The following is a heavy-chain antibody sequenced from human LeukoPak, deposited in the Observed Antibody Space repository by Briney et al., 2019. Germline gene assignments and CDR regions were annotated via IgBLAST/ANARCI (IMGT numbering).Heavy chain of an antibody. Sequence: ASVKVSCKASGYTFTGYYMHWVRQAPGQGLEWMGWINPNSGGTNYAQKFQGRVTMTRDTSISTAYMELSRLRSDDTAVYYCVRDGVGRKTSSGYPYYKDVWGKGTTVTVSS. D-gene: IGHD3-22*01. CDR3: VRDGVGRKTSSGYPYYKDV. V-gene: IGHV1-2*02. CDR1: GYTFTGYY. CDR2: INPNSGGT. J-gene: IGHJ6*03.